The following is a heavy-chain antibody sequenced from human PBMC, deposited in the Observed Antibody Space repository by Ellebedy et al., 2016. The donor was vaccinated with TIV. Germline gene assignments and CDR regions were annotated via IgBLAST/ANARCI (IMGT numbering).Heavy chain of an antibody. D-gene: IGHD4-17*01. CDR1: GFTFSTYG. V-gene: IGHV3-30*18. CDR2: ISYDGSNK. CDR3: AKGHGDYGYFDL. J-gene: IGHJ2*01. Sequence: GESLKISCSASGFTFSTYGMHWVRQAPGKGLEWVAVISYDGSNKYYADSVKGRFTISRDNSKNTLYLQMNSLRAEDTAVYYCAKGHGDYGYFDLWGRGTLVTVSS.